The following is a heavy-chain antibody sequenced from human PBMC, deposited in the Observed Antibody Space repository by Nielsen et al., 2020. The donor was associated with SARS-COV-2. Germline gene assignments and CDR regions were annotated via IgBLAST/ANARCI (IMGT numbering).Heavy chain of an antibody. J-gene: IGHJ5*02. CDR1: GFTFDDYA. CDR2: ISWNSGSI. Sequence: GGSLRLSCAASGFTFDDYAMHWVRQAPGKGLEWVSGISWNSGSIGYADSVKGRFTISRDNAKNSLYLQMNSLRAEDTALHYCAKATTIDNWFDPWGQGTLVTVSS. D-gene: IGHD1-1*01. V-gene: IGHV3-9*01. CDR3: AKATTIDNWFDP.